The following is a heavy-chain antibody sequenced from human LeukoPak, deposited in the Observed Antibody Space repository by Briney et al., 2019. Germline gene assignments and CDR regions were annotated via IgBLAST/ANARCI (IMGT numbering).Heavy chain of an antibody. CDR2: MNPNSGNT. V-gene: IGHV1-8*01. CDR3: ARGFKDYYDSSGYYSDAFDI. J-gene: IGHJ3*02. CDR1: GYTFTSYD. Sequence: AASVKVSCKASGYTFTSYDINWVRQATGQGLEWMGWMNPNSGNTGYAQKFQGRVTMTRNTSISTACMELSSLRSEDTAVYYCARGFKDYYDSSGYYSDAFDIWGQGTMVTVSS. D-gene: IGHD3-22*01.